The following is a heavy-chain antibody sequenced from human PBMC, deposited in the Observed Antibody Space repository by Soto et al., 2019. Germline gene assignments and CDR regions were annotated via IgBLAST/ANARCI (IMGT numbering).Heavy chain of an antibody. D-gene: IGHD1-7*01. V-gene: IGHV1-8*01. CDR1: GYTFTSYD. CDR2: MNPNSGNT. J-gene: IGHJ6*03. CDR3: ARSPELLFYYFLYV. Sequence: ASVKVSCKASGYTFTSYDINWVRQATGQGLEWMGWMNPNSGNTGYAQKFQGRVTMTRNTSISTAYMELSSLRSEDTAVYYCARSPELLFYYFLYVWGKGTTVTVSS.